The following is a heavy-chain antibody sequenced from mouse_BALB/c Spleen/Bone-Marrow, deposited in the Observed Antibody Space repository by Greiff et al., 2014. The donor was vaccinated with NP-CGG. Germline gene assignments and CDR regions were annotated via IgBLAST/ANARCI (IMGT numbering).Heavy chain of an antibody. J-gene: IGHJ4*01. CDR2: IRSKSNNFAT. CDR1: GFTFNTFA. CDR3: VRGIYYYGSNYKNSALDY. V-gene: IGHV10-1*02. Sequence: EVKLEESGGGLVQPKGLLKLSCAASGFTFNTFAMNWVRQAPGKGLEWVARIRSKSNNFATYYADSVKDRFTISRDDSQSMLYLQMNNLKTEDTAMYYCVRGIYYYGSNYKNSALDYWGQGTSVTVSS. D-gene: IGHD1-1*01.